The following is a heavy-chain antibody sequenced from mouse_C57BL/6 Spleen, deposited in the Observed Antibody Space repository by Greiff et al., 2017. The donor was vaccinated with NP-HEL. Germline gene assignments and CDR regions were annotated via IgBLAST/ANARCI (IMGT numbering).Heavy chain of an antibody. V-gene: IGHV1-55*01. CDR1: GYTFTSYW. Sequence: VQLQQSGAELVKPGASVKMSCKASGYTFTSYWITWVKQRPGHGLEWIGDIYPGSGSTNYNEKFKSKATLTVDTSSSTAYMQLSSLTSEDSAIYYCARDISFDYWGQGTTLTVSS. CDR3: ARDISFDY. J-gene: IGHJ2*01. CDR2: IYPGSGST.